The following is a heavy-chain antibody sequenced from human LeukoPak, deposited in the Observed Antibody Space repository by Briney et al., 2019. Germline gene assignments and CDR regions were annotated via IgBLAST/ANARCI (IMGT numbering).Heavy chain of an antibody. Sequence: GGSLRLSCVASGFTFSSYAMTWVRQAPGKGLEWVSAISATVGTTYYADSVKGRFTISRDNSENTLYLQMDSLRADDTALYYCAFGPHQQWLLADYWGQGTLVTVSS. V-gene: IGHV3-23*01. CDR2: ISATVGTT. CDR3: AFGPHQQWLLADY. J-gene: IGHJ4*02. D-gene: IGHD6-19*01. CDR1: GFTFSSYA.